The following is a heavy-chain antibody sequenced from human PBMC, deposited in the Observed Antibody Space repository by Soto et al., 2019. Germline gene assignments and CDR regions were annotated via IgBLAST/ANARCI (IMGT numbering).Heavy chain of an antibody. CDR1: GGTFSSYA. J-gene: IGHJ6*02. D-gene: IGHD6-13*01. CDR3: ARGRIAAQQGYYYYGVDV. Sequence: QVQLVQSGAEVKKPGSSVKVSCKASGGTFSSYAISWVRQAPGQGLEWMGGIIPIFGTANYAQKFQGRVTITADKSTSTAYMELSSLRSEDTAVYYCARGRIAAQQGYYYYGVDVWGQGTTVTVSS. CDR2: IIPIFGTA. V-gene: IGHV1-69*06.